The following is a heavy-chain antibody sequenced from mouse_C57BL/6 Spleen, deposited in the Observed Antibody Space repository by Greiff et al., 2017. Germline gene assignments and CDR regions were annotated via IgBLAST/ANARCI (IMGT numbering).Heavy chain of an antibody. CDR1: GYTFTDYE. V-gene: IGHV1-15*01. CDR3: TRRAIYGSSYGYFDV. J-gene: IGHJ1*03. CDR2: IDPETGGT. D-gene: IGHD1-1*01. Sequence: QVHVKQSGAELVRPGASVTLSCKASGYTFTDYEMHWVKQTPVHGLEWIGAIDPETGGTAYNQKFKGKAILTADKSSSTAYMELRSLTSEDSAVYYCTRRAIYGSSYGYFDVWGTGTTVTVSS.